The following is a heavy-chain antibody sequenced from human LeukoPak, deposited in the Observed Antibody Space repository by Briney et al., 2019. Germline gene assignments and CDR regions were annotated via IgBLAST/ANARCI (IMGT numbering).Heavy chain of an antibody. CDR1: GGSISSNY. V-gene: IGHV4-59*01. CDR3: ARDHGYYGMDV. Sequence: SETLSLTCTVSGGSISSNYWNWLRQPPGKGLEWIGYSSYSGSTFYNPSLKSRVTISLDTSKNEFSLKLRPVTAADTAVYYCARDHGYYGMDVWGQGTTVTVSS. CDR2: SSYSGST. J-gene: IGHJ6*02.